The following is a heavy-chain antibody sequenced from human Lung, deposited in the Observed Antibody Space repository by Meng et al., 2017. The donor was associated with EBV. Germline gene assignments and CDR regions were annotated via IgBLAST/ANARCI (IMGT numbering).Heavy chain of an antibody. J-gene: IGHJ4*02. D-gene: IGHD5-18*01. Sequence: VQLEGSGPGLVNPSQTLFLTCTVSGGSISSGGHYWSWIRQHPGKSLEWIGYIYYSGSTYYNPSLKSLVSISVDTSNNQFSLKLSSVTAADTAVYYCARAVDTGYFDYWGQGTLVTVSS. V-gene: IGHV4-31*01. CDR1: GGSISSGGHY. CDR3: ARAVDTGYFDY. CDR2: IYYSGST.